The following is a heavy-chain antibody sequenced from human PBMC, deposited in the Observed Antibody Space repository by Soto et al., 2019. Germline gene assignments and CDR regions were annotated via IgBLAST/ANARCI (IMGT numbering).Heavy chain of an antibody. CDR2: IYSCGST. V-gene: IGHV3-66*03. Sequence: EVQLVESGGGLIQPGGSLRLSCAASGFTVSSNYMSWVRQAPGKGLEWVSVIYSCGSTYYADSVKGRFTISRDNSKNTLYLQMNRLRAEDTAVCYCAGGRSRYCSGGSCYSGWFDLWGQGTLVTVSS. CDR1: GFTVSSNY. D-gene: IGHD2-15*01. CDR3: AGGRSRYCSGGSCYSGWFDL. J-gene: IGHJ5*02.